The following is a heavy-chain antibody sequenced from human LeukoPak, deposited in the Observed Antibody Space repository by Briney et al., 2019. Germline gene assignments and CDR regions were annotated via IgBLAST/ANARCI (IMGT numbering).Heavy chain of an antibody. D-gene: IGHD1-26*01. CDR3: ARPTQRVGATDAFDI. Sequence: PGGSLRLSCAASGFTVSSNYMSWVRQAPGKGLEWVSVIYSGGSTYYADSVKGRFTISRDNSKNTLYLQMNSLRAEDTAVYYCARPTQRVGATDAFDIWGQGTMVTVSS. J-gene: IGHJ3*02. CDR2: IYSGGST. CDR1: GFTVSSNY. V-gene: IGHV3-66*04.